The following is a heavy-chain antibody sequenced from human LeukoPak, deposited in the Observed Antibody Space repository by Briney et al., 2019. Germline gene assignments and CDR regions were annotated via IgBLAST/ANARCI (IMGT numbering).Heavy chain of an antibody. CDR2: IWYDGSNK. V-gene: IGHV3-33*01. Sequence: GGSLRLSCAASGFTFSSYGMHWVRQAPGKGLEWVAVIWYDGSNKYYADSVKGRFTISRDDSRNTLYLQMNSLRAEDTAVYYCARGQSVGWEIGVCDFWGQGSLVTVAS. D-gene: IGHD1-26*01. CDR1: GFTFSSYG. J-gene: IGHJ4*02. CDR3: ARGQSVGWEIGVCDF.